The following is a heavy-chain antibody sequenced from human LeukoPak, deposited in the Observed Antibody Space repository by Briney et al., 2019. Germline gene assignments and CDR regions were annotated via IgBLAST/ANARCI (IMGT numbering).Heavy chain of an antibody. J-gene: IGHJ4*02. CDR2: TYYRSKWSH. Sequence: SQTLSLTCAISGDSVSSDSAAWIWIRQSPSRGLEWLGRTYYRSKWSHDYAVSVQSRITINPDTSKNQFSLQLNSVTPEDTAVYYCARVKYSSGWSDYWGQGTLVTVSS. CDR3: ARVKYSSGWSDY. CDR1: GDSVSSDSAA. D-gene: IGHD6-19*01. V-gene: IGHV6-1*01.